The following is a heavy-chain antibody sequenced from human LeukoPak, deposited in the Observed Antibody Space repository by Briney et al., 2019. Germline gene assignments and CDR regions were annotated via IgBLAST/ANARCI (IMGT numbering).Heavy chain of an antibody. V-gene: IGHV3-23*01. CDR2: ISGSGGST. CDR1: GFTFSNYA. D-gene: IGHD3-22*01. J-gene: IGHJ4*02. Sequence: GGSLGLSCAASGFTFSNYAMSWVRQAPGMGLEWVSAISGSGGSTYYADSVKGRFTISRDNSKNTLYLQMNSLRAEDTAVYYCAKSPSLDYYDSSGYRYYFDYWGQGTLVTVSS. CDR3: AKSPSLDYYDSSGYRYYFDY.